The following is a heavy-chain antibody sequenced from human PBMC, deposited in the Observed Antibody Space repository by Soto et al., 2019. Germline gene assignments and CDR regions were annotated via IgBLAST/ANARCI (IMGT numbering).Heavy chain of an antibody. CDR3: AKGRPRFVVVPAASL. D-gene: IGHD2-2*01. Sequence: GGSLRLSCAASGFTFSSYSMNWVLQAPGKGLEWVSSISSSSSYIYYADSVKGRFTISRDNAKNSLYLQMNSLRAEDTAVYYCAKGRPRFVVVPAASLWGQGTMVTVSS. CDR1: GFTFSSYS. V-gene: IGHV3-21*01. CDR2: ISSSSSYI. J-gene: IGHJ3*01.